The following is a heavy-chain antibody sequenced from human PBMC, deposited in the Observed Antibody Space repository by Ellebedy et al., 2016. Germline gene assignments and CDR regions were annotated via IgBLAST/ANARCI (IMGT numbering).Heavy chain of an antibody. D-gene: IGHD3-3*01. V-gene: IGHV3-74*01. CDR2: INNDGSST. CDR1: RVTFRSYW. J-gene: IGHJ4*02. Sequence: HTGGSLRLSCAASRVTFRSYWMHWVRQAPGEGLVWVARINNDGSSTNYADSVKGRFTISRDNAENILYLQMNSLRVEYTALYYCAGDLDVWGQGILVTVSS. CDR3: AGDLDV.